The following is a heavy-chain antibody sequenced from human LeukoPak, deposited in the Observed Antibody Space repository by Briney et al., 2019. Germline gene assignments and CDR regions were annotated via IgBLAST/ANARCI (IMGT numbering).Heavy chain of an antibody. CDR1: GFTFSSYA. CDR2: ISGSGGST. J-gene: IGHJ4*02. Sequence: GGSLRLSCAASGFTFSSYAMSWVRQAPGKGLEWVSAISGSGGSTYYADSVKGRFTISRDNSKNTLYLQMNSLRAEDTAVYYCAKPIYCGGDCDSFDYWGQGTLVTVSS. V-gene: IGHV3-23*01. CDR3: AKPIYCGGDCDSFDY. D-gene: IGHD2-21*02.